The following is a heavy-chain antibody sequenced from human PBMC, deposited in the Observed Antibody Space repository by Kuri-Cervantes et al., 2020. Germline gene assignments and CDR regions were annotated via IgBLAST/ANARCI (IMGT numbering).Heavy chain of an antibody. J-gene: IGHJ4*02. CDR2: ISWNSGSI. CDR1: GFTFDDYA. Sequence: SLKISCAASGFTFDDYAMHWVRQAPGKGLEWVSGISWNSGSIGYADSVKGRFTISRDNAKNSLYLQMNSLRAEDTALYYCAKLGNGFGYWGQGTLVTVSS. V-gene: IGHV3-9*01. CDR3: AKLGNGFGY. D-gene: IGHD4-23*01.